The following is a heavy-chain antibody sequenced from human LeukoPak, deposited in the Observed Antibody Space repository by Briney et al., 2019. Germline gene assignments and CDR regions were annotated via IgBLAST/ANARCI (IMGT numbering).Heavy chain of an antibody. Sequence: GALRLSCAASGFTFSSYGMHWVRQAPGKGLEWVAFIRDDGSNKYYADSVKGRFTISRDNSKNTLYLQMNNLRAEDTAVYYCAKDYYGSGSYSDYWGQGTLVTVSS. D-gene: IGHD3-10*01. CDR2: IRDDGSNK. V-gene: IGHV3-30*02. J-gene: IGHJ4*02. CDR3: AKDYYGSGSYSDY. CDR1: GFTFSSYG.